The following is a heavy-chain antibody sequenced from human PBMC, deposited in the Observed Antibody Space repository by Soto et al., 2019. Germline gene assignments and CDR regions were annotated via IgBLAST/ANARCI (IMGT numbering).Heavy chain of an antibody. D-gene: IGHD1-1*01. J-gene: IGHJ3*01. CDR1: GLTISGKKY. Sequence: DVQLVESGGGLIQPGESLRLYCAAFGLTISGKKYVAWVRQAPGKGLEWVSALYDVDGSFYADSVKGRFTTSSDSSKTTVYLQMNALRPDDTAVYYCATWHEREHAYDVWGQGTTVTVSS. V-gene: IGHV3-53*01. CDR2: LYDVDGS. CDR3: ATWHEREHAYDV.